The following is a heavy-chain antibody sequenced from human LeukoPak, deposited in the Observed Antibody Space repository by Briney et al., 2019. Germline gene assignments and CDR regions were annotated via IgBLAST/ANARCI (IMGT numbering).Heavy chain of an antibody. J-gene: IGHJ6*03. Sequence: PGGSLRLSCAASGFTFSSYGMSWVRQAPGKGLEWVSAISGSGGSTYYADSVKGRFTISRDNSKNTLYLQMNSLRAEDTAVYYCARVALLSYYYMDVWGKGTTVTVSS. CDR1: GFTFSSYG. V-gene: IGHV3-23*01. CDR3: ARVALLSYYYMDV. CDR2: ISGSGGST. D-gene: IGHD2-2*01.